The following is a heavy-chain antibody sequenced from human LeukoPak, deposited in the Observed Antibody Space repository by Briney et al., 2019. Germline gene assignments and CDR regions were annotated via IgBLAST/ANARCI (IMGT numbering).Heavy chain of an antibody. D-gene: IGHD2-15*01. CDR2: IYYTGST. J-gene: IGHJ3*01. CDR1: GGSLSSSSYY. V-gene: IGHV4-39*01. Sequence: PSETLSLTCTVSGGSLSSSSYYWGWIRQPPGKGLEWIGSIYYTGSTYYNPSLKSRITISVDTSKNQFSLKLSFVTAADTAVYYCAKHPGIEGAAPGPPHMGGKGTMVTV. CDR3: AKHPGIEGAAPGPPHM.